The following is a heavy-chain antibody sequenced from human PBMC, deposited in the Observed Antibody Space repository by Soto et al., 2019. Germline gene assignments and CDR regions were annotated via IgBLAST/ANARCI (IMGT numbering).Heavy chain of an antibody. CDR2: INHSGST. V-gene: IGHV4-34*01. D-gene: IGHD3-10*01. J-gene: IGHJ6*02. CDR3: QRWVRGAHYYYYGMDV. Sequence: SETLSLTCAVYGGSFSGYYWSWIRQPPGKGLEWIGEINHSGSTNYNPSLKSRVTISVDTSKNQFSLKLSSVTAADTAVYYCQRWVRGAHYYYYGMDVWGQGTKVTVSS. CDR1: GGSFSGYY.